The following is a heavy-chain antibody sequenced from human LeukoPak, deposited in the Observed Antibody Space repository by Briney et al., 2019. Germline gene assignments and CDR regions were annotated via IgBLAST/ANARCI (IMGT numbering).Heavy chain of an antibody. D-gene: IGHD2-21*02. J-gene: IGHJ4*02. CDR3: ARESGSVVVVTGQGLFEY. Sequence: KPSETLSLTCTVSGGSISSSSYYWGWIRQPPGKGLEWIGSIYHSGSTYYNPSLKSRVTISVDTSKNQFSLKLSSVTAADTAVYYCARESGSVVVVTGQGLFEYWGQRILVTVSS. CDR2: IYHSGST. CDR1: GGSISSSSYY. V-gene: IGHV4-39*07.